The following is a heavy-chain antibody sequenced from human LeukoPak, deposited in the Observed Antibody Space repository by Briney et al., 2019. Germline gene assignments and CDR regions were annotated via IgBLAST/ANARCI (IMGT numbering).Heavy chain of an antibody. Sequence: GGSLRLSCAASGFTFSSYWMSWVRQAPGKGLEWVANIKQDGSEKYYVDSVKGRFTISRDNAKNSLYLQPNSLRAEDTAVYCCAREGITAAADYWGQGTLVTVSS. V-gene: IGHV3-7*01. J-gene: IGHJ4*02. CDR2: IKQDGSEK. D-gene: IGHD6-13*01. CDR1: GFTFSSYW. CDR3: AREGITAAADY.